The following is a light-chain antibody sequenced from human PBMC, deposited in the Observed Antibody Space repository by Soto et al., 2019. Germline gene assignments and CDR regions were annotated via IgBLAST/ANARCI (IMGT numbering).Light chain of an antibody. CDR2: AAS. V-gene: IGKV1-9*01. J-gene: IGKJ5*01. CDR1: QGISSY. CDR3: QQLNSYSSIT. Sequence: DIQMTQSPSTLSGSVGDRVTITCRASQGISSYLAWYQQKPGKAPKLLIYAASTLQSGVPSRFSGSGSGTEFTLTISSLQPEDFATYYCQQLNSYSSITFGQGTRLEIK.